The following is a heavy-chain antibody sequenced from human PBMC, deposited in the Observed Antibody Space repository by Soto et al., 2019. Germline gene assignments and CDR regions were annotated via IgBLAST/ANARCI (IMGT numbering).Heavy chain of an antibody. Sequence: SETLSLTCTVSGGSVSSDTHYWSWIRQPPGKRLEWIGFIYSSGSTNYNPSLKSRATMSVDTSKNQFALKLRSVIVADTAVYHCARFVRSCSGTTCYTRADVWGQGTTVTVSS. D-gene: IGHD2-2*02. CDR3: ARFVRSCSGTTCYTRADV. V-gene: IGHV4-61*01. CDR2: IYSSGST. CDR1: GGSVSSDTHY. J-gene: IGHJ6*02.